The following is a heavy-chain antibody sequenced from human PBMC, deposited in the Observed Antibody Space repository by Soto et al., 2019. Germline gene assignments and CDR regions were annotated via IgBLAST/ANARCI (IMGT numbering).Heavy chain of an antibody. CDR1: GFSFSGLW. CDR3: TCLSIAVADFAFDM. Sequence: EVQLVESGGGVVQPGGSMRLSCAASGFSFSGLWVHWVRQAAGEGLVWVSRISHDGSSTNYADSVEGRFTITRDNARNPVTLQFISLRVEDMAVYYCTCLSIAVADFAFDMWGQGTMVTVSS. D-gene: IGHD2-21*01. V-gene: IGHV3-74*01. CDR2: ISHDGSST. J-gene: IGHJ3*02.